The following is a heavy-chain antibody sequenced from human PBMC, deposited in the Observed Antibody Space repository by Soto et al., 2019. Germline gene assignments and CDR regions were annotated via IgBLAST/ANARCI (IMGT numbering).Heavy chain of an antibody. V-gene: IGHV6-1*01. J-gene: IGHJ5*02. CDR3: AKGDNLGPKTGYAFDP. CDR1: GASVSSNTAS. CDR2: TYFRSKWYN. Sequence: PSQTLSLPCAISGASVSSNTASWNWIRQSPSRGLEWLGRTYFRSKWYNDYAVSVKSRIIINPDTSNNQFSLQLNSVTPDDTAVYFCAKGDNLGPKTGYAFDPWGQGIMVTVSS. D-gene: IGHD5-12*01.